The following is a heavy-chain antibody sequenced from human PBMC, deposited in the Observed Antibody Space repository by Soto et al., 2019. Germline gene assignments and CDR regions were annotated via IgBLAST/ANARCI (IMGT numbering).Heavy chain of an antibody. CDR1: GYTFTSYA. V-gene: IGHV1-3*01. Sequence: GASVKVSCKASGYTFTSYAMHWVRQAPGQRLEWMGWINAGNGNTKYSQKFQGRVTITRDTSASTAYMELSSLRSEDTAVYYCAREELRWHNDFDYWGQGTLVTVSS. CDR3: AREELRWHNDFDY. D-gene: IGHD4-17*01. CDR2: INAGNGNT. J-gene: IGHJ4*02.